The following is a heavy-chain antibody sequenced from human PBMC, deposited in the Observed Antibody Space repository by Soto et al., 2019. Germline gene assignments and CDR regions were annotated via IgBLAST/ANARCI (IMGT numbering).Heavy chain of an antibody. CDR2: ISGSGGST. Sequence: EVQLLESGGGLVQPGGSLRLSCAASGFTFSSYAMSWVRQAPGKGLEWVSAISGSGGSTYYADSVKGRFTISRDNSKNTLYLQMNSLRGEDTAVYYCAKNLDILTGYDDYWGQGTLVTVSS. CDR3: AKNLDILTGYDDY. V-gene: IGHV3-23*01. CDR1: GFTFSSYA. D-gene: IGHD3-9*01. J-gene: IGHJ4*02.